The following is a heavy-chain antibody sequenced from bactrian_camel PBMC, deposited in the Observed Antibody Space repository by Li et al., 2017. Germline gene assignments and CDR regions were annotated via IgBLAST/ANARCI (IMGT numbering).Heavy chain of an antibody. CDR1: GYIYSGYYY. D-gene: IGHD2*01. CDR2: IAPGGTT. V-gene: IGHV3S53*01. J-gene: IGHJ4*01. CDR3: AADVGCRIFPVVTTKR. Sequence: QVQLVESGGGSVQAGGSLRLSCAASGYIYSGYYYMGWFRQAPGKEREGVAHIAPGGTTAYADSVKGRFTISKDVANLYLQMNSLKPEDTAMYHCAADVGCRIFPVVTTKRWGQGTQVTVS.